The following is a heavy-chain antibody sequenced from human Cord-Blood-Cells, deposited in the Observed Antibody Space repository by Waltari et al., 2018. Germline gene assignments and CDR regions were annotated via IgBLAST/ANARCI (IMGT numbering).Heavy chain of an antibody. V-gene: IGHV3-30*18. CDR1: GFTFTGYG. Sequence: QVQLVESGGGVVQPGRSLRLSCAASGFTFTGYGLPWVRQAPGKGLEGVAVISYDGSNKYYADSVKSRFTISRDNSKNTLYLQMNSLRAEDTAVYYCAKTRTTSLFFDYWGQGTLVTVSS. CDR2: ISYDGSNK. CDR3: AKTRTTSLFFDY. J-gene: IGHJ4*02.